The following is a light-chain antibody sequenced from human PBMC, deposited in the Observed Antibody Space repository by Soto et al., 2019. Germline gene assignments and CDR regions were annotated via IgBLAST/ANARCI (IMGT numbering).Light chain of an antibody. V-gene: IGLV2-14*01. CDR2: GVS. CDR1: RSDVGSYNY. J-gene: IGLJ1*01. Sequence: QSALTQPASVSGSPGQSITISCSGTRSDVGSYNYVAWYQQFPGKTPKILIYGVSNRPSGVSSRFSGSKSGNTASLTISGLQAEDAAYYYCISYTGSSSSYVFGSGTKLTVL. CDR3: ISYTGSSSSYV.